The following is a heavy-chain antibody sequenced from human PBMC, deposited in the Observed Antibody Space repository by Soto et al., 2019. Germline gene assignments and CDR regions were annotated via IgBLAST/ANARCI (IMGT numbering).Heavy chain of an antibody. CDR2: ISAYNGNT. V-gene: IGHV1-18*01. CDR1: GYTFTSYG. Sequence: GASVKVSCKASGYTFTSYGISWVRQAPGQGLEWMGWISAYNGNTNYAQKLQGRVTMTTDTSTSTAYMELRSLRSDDTAVYYCARGGKEYQLLSLPWFDPWCQGTLVTVSS. D-gene: IGHD2-2*01. J-gene: IGHJ5*02. CDR3: ARGGKEYQLLSLPWFDP.